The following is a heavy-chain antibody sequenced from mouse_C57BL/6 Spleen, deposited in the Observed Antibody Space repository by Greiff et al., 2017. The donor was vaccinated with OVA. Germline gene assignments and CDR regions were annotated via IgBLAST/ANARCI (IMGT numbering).Heavy chain of an antibody. CDR2: INPNYGTT. V-gene: IGHV1-39*01. D-gene: IGHD2-1*01. J-gene: IGHJ4*01. CDR3: ARYSYGNYVEGAMDY. CDR1: GYSFTDYN. Sequence: VQLQQSGPELVKPGASVKISCKASGYSFTDYNMNWVKQSNGKSLEWIGVINPNYGTTSYNQKFKGKATLTVDQSSSTAYMQLNSLTSEDSAVDYCARYSYGNYVEGAMDYWGQGTSVTVSS.